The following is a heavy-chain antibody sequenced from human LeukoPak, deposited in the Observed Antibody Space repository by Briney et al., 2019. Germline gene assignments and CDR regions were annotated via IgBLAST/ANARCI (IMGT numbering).Heavy chain of an antibody. J-gene: IGHJ4*02. CDR1: GYTFTGYY. CDR2: INPNSGGT. Sequence: GASVKVSCKASGYTFTGYYMHWVRQAPGQGLEWMGWINPNSGGTNYAQKFQGRVTTTRDTSISTAYMELSRLRSDDTAVYYCARDNTQYCTNGVCDFDYWGQGTLVTVSS. CDR3: ARDNTQYCTNGVCDFDY. D-gene: IGHD2-8*01. V-gene: IGHV1-2*02.